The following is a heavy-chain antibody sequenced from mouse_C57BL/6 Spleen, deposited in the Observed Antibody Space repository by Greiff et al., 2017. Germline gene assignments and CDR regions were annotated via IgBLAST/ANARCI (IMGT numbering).Heavy chain of an antibody. J-gene: IGHJ3*01. CDR2: IYPGSGST. D-gene: IGHD2-2*01. V-gene: IGHV1-55*01. Sequence: QVQLQQPGAELVKPGASVKMSCKASGYTFTSYWITWVKQRPGQGLEWIGDIYPGSGSTNYNEKFKSKATLTVDTSSSTAYMQLSSLTSEDSAVYYCARRGGYPAWFAYWGQGTLVTVSA. CDR1: GYTFTSYW. CDR3: ARRGGYPAWFAY.